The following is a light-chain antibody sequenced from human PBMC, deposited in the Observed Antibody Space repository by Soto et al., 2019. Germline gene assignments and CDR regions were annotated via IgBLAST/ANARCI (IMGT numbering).Light chain of an antibody. Sequence: EIVLTQSPGTLSLSPGERATLSCRASQSVGNNYLAWYQQKPGQAPRLLINNAFNRATGIPDRFSGSGSGTDFTLTISRLEPEDFAVYFCQQCASSPLTFGGGTKVEIK. CDR1: QSVGNNY. CDR3: QQCASSPLT. CDR2: NAF. V-gene: IGKV3-20*01. J-gene: IGKJ4*01.